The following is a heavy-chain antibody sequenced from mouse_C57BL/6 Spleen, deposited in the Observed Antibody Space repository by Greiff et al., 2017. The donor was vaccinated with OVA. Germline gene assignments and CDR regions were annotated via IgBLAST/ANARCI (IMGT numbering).Heavy chain of an antibody. CDR3: TWGLRAWFAY. CDR1: GFTFSNYW. CDR2: IRLKSDNYAT. Sequence: EVKLQESGGGLVQPGGSMKLSCVASGFTFSNYWMNWVRQSPEKGLEWVAQIRLKSDNYATHYAESVKGRFTISRDDSKSSVYLQMNNLRAEDTGIYYCTWGLRAWFAYWGQGTLVTVSA. D-gene: IGHD2-4*01. J-gene: IGHJ3*01. V-gene: IGHV6-3*01.